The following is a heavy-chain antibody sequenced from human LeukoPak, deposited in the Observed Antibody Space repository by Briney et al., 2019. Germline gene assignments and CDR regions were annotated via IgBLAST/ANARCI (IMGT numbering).Heavy chain of an antibody. CDR1: GFTFSSYG. D-gene: IGHD2-2*01. V-gene: IGHV3-30*03. J-gene: IGHJ6*02. CDR3: ARVRCSSTSCYSYYYGMDV. CDR2: ISYDGSNK. Sequence: PGGSLRLSCAASGFTFSSYGMHWVRQAPGKGLEWVAVISYDGSNKYYADSVKGRFTISRDNSKNTLYLQMNSLRAEDTAVYYCARVRCSSTSCYSYYYGMDVWGQGTTVTVSS.